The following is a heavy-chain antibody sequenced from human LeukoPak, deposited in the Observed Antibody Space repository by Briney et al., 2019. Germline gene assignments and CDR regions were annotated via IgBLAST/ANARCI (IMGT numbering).Heavy chain of an antibody. CDR1: GGSISSSSYY. Sequence: SETLSLTCTVSGGSISSSSYYWGWIRQPPGKGLEWIVSIYYSGSTYYNPSLKSRVTISVDTSKNQFSLKLSSVTAADTAVYYCARRVVVVTAGYYYYYYMDVWGKGTTVTVSS. CDR3: ARRVVVVTAGYYYYYYMDV. V-gene: IGHV4-39*01. J-gene: IGHJ6*03. D-gene: IGHD2-21*02. CDR2: IYYSGST.